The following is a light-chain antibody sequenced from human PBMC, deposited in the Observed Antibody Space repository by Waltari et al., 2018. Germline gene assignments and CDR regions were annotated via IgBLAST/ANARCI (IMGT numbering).Light chain of an antibody. J-gene: IGLJ1*01. CDR2: EVR. V-gene: IGLV2-14*01. CDR1: SSDVGGYNY. CDR3: SSYTSSSTLRV. Sequence: QSALTQPASVSGSPGQSITISCTGTSSDVGGYNYVSWYQQHPGKAPKLMIYEVRNRPSGVSKRFSGSKSGNTAFLTISGLQAEDEADYYCSSYTSSSTLRVFGTGTKVTVL.